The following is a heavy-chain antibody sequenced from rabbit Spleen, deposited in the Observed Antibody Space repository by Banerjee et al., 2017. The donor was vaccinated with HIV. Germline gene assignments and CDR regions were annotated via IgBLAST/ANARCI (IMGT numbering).Heavy chain of an antibody. Sequence: QHQLVESGGGLVKPGASLTLTCKASGFSFSDRDVMCWVRQAPGKGLEWIACVNTATGKPVYATWAKGRFTISTTSSTTVTLQMTSLTAADTATYFCARDLAGAIGWNFYLWGQGTLVTVS. CDR1: GFSFSDRDV. CDR2: VNTATGKP. J-gene: IGHJ6*01. CDR3: ARDLAGAIGWNFYL. D-gene: IGHD4-1*01. V-gene: IGHV1S45*01.